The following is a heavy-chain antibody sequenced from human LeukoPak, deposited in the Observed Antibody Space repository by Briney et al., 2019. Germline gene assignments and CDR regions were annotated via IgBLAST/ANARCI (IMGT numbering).Heavy chain of an antibody. Sequence: SETLSLTCTVSGGSISSSSYYWGWIRQPPGKGLEWIGYIYYSGSTNYNPSLKSRVTISVDTSKNQFSLKLSSVTAADTAVYYCARRCPKGGRTHSGYYYGMDVWGQGTTVTVSS. D-gene: IGHD2-15*01. CDR1: GGSISSSSYY. V-gene: IGHV4-61*05. CDR3: ARRCPKGGRTHSGYYYGMDV. CDR2: IYYSGST. J-gene: IGHJ6*02.